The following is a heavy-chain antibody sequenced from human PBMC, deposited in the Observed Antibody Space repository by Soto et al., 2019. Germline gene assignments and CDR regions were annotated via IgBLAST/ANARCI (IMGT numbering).Heavy chain of an antibody. D-gene: IGHD2-15*01. Sequence: QVQLVQSGAEVKKPGSSVKVSYKASGGTFSSYAISWVRQAPGQGLEWMGGIIPIFGTANYAQKFQGRVTITADESTSTAYMELSSLRSEDTAVYYCAAITGCSGGSCYSRYYYGMDVWGQGTTVTVSS. CDR3: AAITGCSGGSCYSRYYYGMDV. J-gene: IGHJ6*02. V-gene: IGHV1-69*01. CDR2: IIPIFGTA. CDR1: GGTFSSYA.